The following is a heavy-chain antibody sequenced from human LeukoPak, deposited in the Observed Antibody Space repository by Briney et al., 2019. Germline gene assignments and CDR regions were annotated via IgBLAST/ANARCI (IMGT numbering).Heavy chain of an antibody. V-gene: IGHV1-8*01. CDR1: GYTFGNYD. Sequence: GASVKVSCKASGYTFGNYDINWVRQATGQGLEWMGWMNPNSGNKGYAQKFQGRVTMTRNTSISTAYMELSRLRSDDTAVYYCARADGSGSFYGMDVWGQGTTVTVSS. J-gene: IGHJ6*02. CDR2: MNPNSGNK. CDR3: ARADGSGSFYGMDV. D-gene: IGHD3-10*01.